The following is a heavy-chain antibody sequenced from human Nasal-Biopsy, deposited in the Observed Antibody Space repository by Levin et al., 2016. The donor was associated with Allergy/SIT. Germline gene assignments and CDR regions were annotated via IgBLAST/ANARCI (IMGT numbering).Heavy chain of an antibody. CDR1: GFTFSSYA. CDR3: ARQEDVVPRHWYGMDV. J-gene: IGHJ6*02. V-gene: IGHV3-64*04. D-gene: IGHD2-15*01. CDR2: ISGNGGST. Sequence: GGSLRLSCSASGFTFSSYAMHWVRQAPGKGLEYVSAISGNGGSTYYADSVKGRFTISRDNAKSSLYLQMNNLRPEDSGVYYCARQEDVVPRHWYGMDVWGQGTTVTVSS.